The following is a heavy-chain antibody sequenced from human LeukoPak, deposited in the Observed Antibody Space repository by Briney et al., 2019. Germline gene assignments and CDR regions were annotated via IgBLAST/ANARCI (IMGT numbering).Heavy chain of an antibody. Sequence: PSETLSLTCAVYGGSFSGYYWSWIRQPPGKGLEWIGETNHSGSTNYNPSLKSRVTISVDTSKNQFSLKLSSVTAADTAVYYCARASGYSSSWYYSAGFDPWGQGTLVTVSS. CDR2: TNHSGST. CDR3: ARASGYSSSWYYSAGFDP. J-gene: IGHJ5*02. D-gene: IGHD6-13*01. V-gene: IGHV4-34*01. CDR1: GGSFSGYY.